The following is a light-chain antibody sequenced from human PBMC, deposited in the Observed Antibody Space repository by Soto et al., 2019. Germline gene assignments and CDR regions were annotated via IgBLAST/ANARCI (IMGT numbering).Light chain of an antibody. CDR1: SSDVGGYDY. V-gene: IGLV2-8*01. J-gene: IGLJ2*01. Sequence: QSALTQPPSASGSPGQSVAISCTGTSSDVGGYDYVSWFQQNPGKAPKLMIYDVTKRPSGVPDRFSGSKSGNTASLTVSGLQADDDAYYYCASYGGYYVVFGGGTKLTVL. CDR2: DVT. CDR3: ASYGGYYVV.